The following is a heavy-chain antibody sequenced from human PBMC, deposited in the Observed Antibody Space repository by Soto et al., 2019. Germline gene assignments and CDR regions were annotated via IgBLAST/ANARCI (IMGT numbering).Heavy chain of an antibody. CDR2: SIPIFGTA. CDR1: GGTFNNYP. CDR3: ARGRGYRGDDHYYYFDMDV. V-gene: IGHV1-69*01. Sequence: QVQLVQSGAEVKKPASSVKVSCKASGGTFNNYPITWVRQAPGEGLEWMGGSIPIFGTANYAQNFQGRVTISVDESTSTAYIELSSLRTEDTAVYYCARGRGYRGDDHYYYFDMDVWGQGTTVTVSS. D-gene: IGHD5-18*01. J-gene: IGHJ6*02.